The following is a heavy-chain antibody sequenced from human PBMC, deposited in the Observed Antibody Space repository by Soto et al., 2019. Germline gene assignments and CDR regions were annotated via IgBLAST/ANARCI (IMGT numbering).Heavy chain of an antibody. V-gene: IGHV4-30-2*01. CDR3: ASSHAGAHITAAVH. J-gene: IGHJ4*02. D-gene: IGHD6-13*01. Sequence: QLQLQESGSGLVKPSQTLSLTCAVSGGSISSGCYSWSWIRQPPGKGLEWIGYIYHSGSTYYNPSLKSRVTISVDRSKNQFSLKLSSVTAADTAVYYCASSHAGAHITAAVHWGQGTLVTVSS. CDR1: GGSISSGCYS. CDR2: IYHSGST.